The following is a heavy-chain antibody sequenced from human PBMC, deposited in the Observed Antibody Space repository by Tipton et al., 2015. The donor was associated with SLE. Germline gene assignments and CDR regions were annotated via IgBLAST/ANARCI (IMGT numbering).Heavy chain of an antibody. D-gene: IGHD1-14*01. CDR1: GFTFSDYA. CDR3: AKREDGSDY. CDR2: IRSKAYGETT. V-gene: IGHV3-49*03. J-gene: IGHJ4*02. Sequence: SLRLSCAASGFTFSDYAMSWYRQAPGKGPECVAFIRSKAYGETTEYAPSIQGRFTISRDDSRSIVYLQMNSLKTEDTGVYYCAKREDGSDYWGQGTQVTVSS.